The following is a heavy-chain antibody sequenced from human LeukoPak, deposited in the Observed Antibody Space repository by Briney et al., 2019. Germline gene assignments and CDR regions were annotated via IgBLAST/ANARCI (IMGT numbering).Heavy chain of an antibody. CDR1: GGTFSSYA. Sequence: ASVKVSCKASGGTFSSYAISWVRQAPGQGLEWMGRIIPILGTANYAQKFQGRVTITTDESTSTAYMELSSLRSEDTAVYYCAREFDSSGSYWGQGTLVTVSS. V-gene: IGHV1-69*11. CDR3: AREFDSSGSY. CDR2: IIPILGTA. J-gene: IGHJ4*02. D-gene: IGHD6-19*01.